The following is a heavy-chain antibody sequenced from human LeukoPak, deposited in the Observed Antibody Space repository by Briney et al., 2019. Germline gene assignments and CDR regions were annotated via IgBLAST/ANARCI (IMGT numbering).Heavy chain of an antibody. CDR2: IYYSGNT. CDR1: GVSISSSNSY. D-gene: IGHD3/OR15-3a*01. Sequence: SEALSLTCTVSGVSISSSNSYWGWIRQPPGKGLEWIGSIYYSGNTYYNASLKSQVSISIDTSKNQFSLRLTSVTAADTAVYYCARQTGSGLFILPGGQGTLVTVSS. CDR3: ARQTGSGLFILP. V-gene: IGHV4-39*01. J-gene: IGHJ4*02.